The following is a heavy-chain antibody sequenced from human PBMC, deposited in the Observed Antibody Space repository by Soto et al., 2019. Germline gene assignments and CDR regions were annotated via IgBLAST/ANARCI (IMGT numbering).Heavy chain of an antibody. CDR3: ARGGRPDWFHFDY. Sequence: QVQLVESGGGVVQPGTSLTLSCGTSGFTFNSYCMHWLRQAPGKGLEWVAVLWYEGTTKHYADSVKGRFAVSRDSSKNTLYLQMNSLRLDVSAVYYCARGGRPDWFHFDYWGQGVLVSVSS. CDR1: GFTFNSYC. V-gene: IGHV3-33*08. D-gene: IGHD3-9*01. CDR2: LWYEGTTK. J-gene: IGHJ4*02.